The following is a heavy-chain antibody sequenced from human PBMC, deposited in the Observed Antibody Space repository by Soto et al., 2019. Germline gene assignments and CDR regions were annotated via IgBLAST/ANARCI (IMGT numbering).Heavy chain of an antibody. J-gene: IGHJ4*02. Sequence: GGSLRLSCAASGFTFSSYSMNWVRQAPGKGLEWVSSISSSSSYIYYADSVKGRFTISRDNAKNSLYLQMNSLRAEDTAVYYCAKEYYDILTGYYSGGIYFDYWGQGTLVTVSS. D-gene: IGHD3-9*01. CDR1: GFTFSSYS. CDR2: ISSSSSYI. V-gene: IGHV3-21*01. CDR3: AKEYYDILTGYYSGGIYFDY.